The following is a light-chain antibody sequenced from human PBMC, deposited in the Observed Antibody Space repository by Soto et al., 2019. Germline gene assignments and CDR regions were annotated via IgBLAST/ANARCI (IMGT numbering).Light chain of an antibody. CDR3: QQYYSYPIT. CDR1: QGISSY. CDR2: AAS. J-gene: IGKJ5*01. Sequence: ALRITPSPSSLSASTGDRGTITFRASQGISSYLAWYQQKPGKAPKLLIYAASTLQSGVPSRFSGSGSGTDFTLTISCLQSEDFATYYCQQYYSYPITFGQGTRLEIK. V-gene: IGKV1-8*01.